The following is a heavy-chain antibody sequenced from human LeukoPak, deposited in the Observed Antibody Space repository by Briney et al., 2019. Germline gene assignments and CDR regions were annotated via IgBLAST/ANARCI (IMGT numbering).Heavy chain of an antibody. Sequence: GESLKISCKGSGYSFTSYWIGWVRQMPGKGLEWMGIIYPGDSDTRYSPSFQGQVTISADKSISIAYLQWSSLKASDTAMYYCASPQYCSSTSCPLEEWGQGTLVTVSS. CDR1: GYSFTSYW. CDR2: IYPGDSDT. J-gene: IGHJ4*02. D-gene: IGHD2-2*01. CDR3: ASPQYCSSTSCPLEE. V-gene: IGHV5-51*01.